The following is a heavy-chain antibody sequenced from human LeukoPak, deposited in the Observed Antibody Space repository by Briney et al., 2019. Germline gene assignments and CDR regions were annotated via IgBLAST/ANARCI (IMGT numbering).Heavy chain of an antibody. CDR2: ISSSSSYI. CDR1: GFTFSSYS. Sequence: SGGSLRLSCAASGFTFSSYSMNWVRQAQGKGLEWVSSISSSSSYIYYADSVKGRFTISRDNAKNSLYLQMNRLRAEDTAVYYCARLVGAQNFDYWGQGTLVTVSS. J-gene: IGHJ4*02. CDR3: ARLVGAQNFDY. V-gene: IGHV3-21*01. D-gene: IGHD1-26*01.